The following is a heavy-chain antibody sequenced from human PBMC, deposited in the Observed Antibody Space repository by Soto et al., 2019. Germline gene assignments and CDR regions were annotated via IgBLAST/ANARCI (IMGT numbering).Heavy chain of an antibody. CDR2: IYYSGNT. J-gene: IGHJ4*02. CDR3: ATETLT. CDR1: YGSSGGLGCY. Sequence: WSVAYGSSGGLGCYWSWIRQHPGKGLEWIGYIYYSGNTYYNPSLKSRVTISVDTSKNQFSLKLSSVTAADTAVYYCATETLTWGQGTLVTVPS. V-gene: IGHV4-31*02.